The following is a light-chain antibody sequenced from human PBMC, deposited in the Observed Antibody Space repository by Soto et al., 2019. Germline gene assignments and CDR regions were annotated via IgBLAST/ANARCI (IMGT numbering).Light chain of an antibody. Sequence: SALTPPPSTSGAPGQSVAISCTGSSSDVGGYNYVSWYQQHPGKAPKLMIYEVNKRPSGVPDRFSGSTSGNTASLTVSGLQAEDEADYDWSSYAGSSNVFGTGTKVTVL. CDR3: SSYAGSSNV. J-gene: IGLJ1*01. CDR2: EVN. V-gene: IGLV2-8*01. CDR1: SSDVGGYNY.